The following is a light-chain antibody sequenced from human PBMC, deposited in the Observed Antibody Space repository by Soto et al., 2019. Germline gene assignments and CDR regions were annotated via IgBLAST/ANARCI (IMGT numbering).Light chain of an antibody. J-gene: IGKJ2*01. CDR3: QKFNSFPYT. Sequence: IQLTQSPSSLSASVGDRVTITCRASQGISNYFAWYQQKPGKAPNLLIYAASTLQSGVPSRFSGSGSGTDFTLTLTSLQPEDFSTYFCQKFNSFPYTFGQGTRLEI. V-gene: IGKV1-9*01. CDR1: QGISNY. CDR2: AAS.